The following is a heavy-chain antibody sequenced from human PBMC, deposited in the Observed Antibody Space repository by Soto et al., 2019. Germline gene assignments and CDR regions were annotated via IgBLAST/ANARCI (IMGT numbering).Heavy chain of an antibody. Sequence: EVQLLESGGGLVQPGGSLRLSCAASGFTFSNYVLSWVRQAPGKGLEWVSAISGTGGSTYYADSVKGRFTISRDNSKNTLYVQMNSLRAEDTAVYYCAKEGNRVQGPDYWGQGTLVTVSS. CDR2: ISGTGGST. CDR1: GFTFSNYV. V-gene: IGHV3-23*01. J-gene: IGHJ4*02. D-gene: IGHD3-10*01. CDR3: AKEGNRVQGPDY.